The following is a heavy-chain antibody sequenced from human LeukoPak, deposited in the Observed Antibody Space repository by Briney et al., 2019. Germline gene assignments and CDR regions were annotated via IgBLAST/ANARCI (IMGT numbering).Heavy chain of an antibody. CDR2: IRYDGSNK. J-gene: IGHJ4*02. Sequence: GGSLRLXCAASGFTCSSYGMHWVRPAPGKGLEWVAFIRYDGSNKYYADSVKGRFTISRDNSKNTLYLQMNSLRAEDTAVYYCAKDKDYGDYVFDYWGQGTLVTVSS. V-gene: IGHV3-30*02. CDR3: AKDKDYGDYVFDY. CDR1: GFTCSSYG. D-gene: IGHD4-17*01.